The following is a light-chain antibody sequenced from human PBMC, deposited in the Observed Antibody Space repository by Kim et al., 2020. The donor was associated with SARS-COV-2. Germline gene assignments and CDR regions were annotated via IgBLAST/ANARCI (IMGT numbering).Light chain of an antibody. CDR3: SAWDFTLNAWV. CDR2: RNN. CDR1: SDKVGNHG. Sequence: RQAPTLTGTGTSDKVGNHGVAWLQQYPGHPPKRLSYRNNGRPSGISERFSASRSGNTASLTITGLQPDDEADDYCSAWDFTLNAWVFGGGTQLTVL. J-gene: IGLJ3*02. V-gene: IGLV10-54*01.